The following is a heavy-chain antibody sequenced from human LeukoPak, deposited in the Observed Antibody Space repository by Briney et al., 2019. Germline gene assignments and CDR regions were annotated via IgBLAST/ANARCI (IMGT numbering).Heavy chain of an antibody. D-gene: IGHD6-19*01. Sequence: PGGSLRLPCAASGFTFSSYWMHWVRQAPGKGLVWVSRINSDGSSTSYADSVKGRFTISRDNAKNTLYLQMNSLRAEDTAVYYCARHTGGWYLYYYGMDVWGQGTTVTVSS. CDR3: ARHTGGWYLYYYGMDV. CDR2: INSDGSST. CDR1: GFTFSSYW. V-gene: IGHV3-74*01. J-gene: IGHJ6*02.